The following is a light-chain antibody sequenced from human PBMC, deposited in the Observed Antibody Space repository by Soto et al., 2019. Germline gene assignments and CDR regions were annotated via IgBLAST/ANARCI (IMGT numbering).Light chain of an antibody. CDR3: QQYNSYSWT. CDR2: DAS. V-gene: IGKV1-5*01. CDR1: QSISSW. J-gene: IGKJ1*01. Sequence: DIQMTQSPSTLSASVGDRVTITCRASQSISSWLAWYQQKPGKAPKLLIYDASSLESGVPSRFSGSGSGTEFTLTIRSLQPDDFATYYCQQYNSYSWTFCQGTKVEIK.